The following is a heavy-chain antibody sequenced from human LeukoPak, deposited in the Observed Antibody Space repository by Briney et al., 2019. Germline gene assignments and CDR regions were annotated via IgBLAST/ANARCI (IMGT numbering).Heavy chain of an antibody. CDR1: GYNFSRYW. CDR2: IYPGNYEI. D-gene: IGHD6-13*01. Sequence: GESLQISCKGSGYNFSRYWIGWVRQMPGKGLEWMGTIYPGNYEIRYSPSFQGQVAISADKSNSTAYLQWSSLKASDTAMYYCARLVRGAAARKFDPWGQGTLVTVSS. CDR3: ARLVRGAAARKFDP. J-gene: IGHJ5*02. V-gene: IGHV5-51*01.